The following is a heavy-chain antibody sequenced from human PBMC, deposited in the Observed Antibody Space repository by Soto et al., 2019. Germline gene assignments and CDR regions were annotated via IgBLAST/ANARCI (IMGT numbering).Heavy chain of an antibody. D-gene: IGHD3-16*02. CDR2: MNPNSGNT. Sequence: ASVKVSCKASGYTFTSYDINWVRQATGQGLEWMGWMNPNSGNTGYAQKFQGRVTMTRDTSVSTAYMELSSLRSEDTAVYYCARIYDYIWGTSRYDAFDTWGHGRMITVSS. CDR3: ARIYDYIWGTSRYDAFDT. CDR1: GYTFTSYD. J-gene: IGHJ3*02. V-gene: IGHV1-8*01.